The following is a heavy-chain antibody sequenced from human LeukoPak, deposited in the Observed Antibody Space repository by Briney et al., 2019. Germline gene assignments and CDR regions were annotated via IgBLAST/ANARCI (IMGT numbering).Heavy chain of an antibody. D-gene: IGHD2-2*01. Sequence: GGSLRLSCAASGFTFSSYGMHWVRQAPGKGLEWVAFIRYDGSNKYYADSVKGRFTISRDNSKNTLYLQMNSLRAEDTAVYYSAKYCNSTSSPTRRLQEAPPFDYWGQGTLVTVFS. V-gene: IGHV3-30*02. CDR2: IRYDGSNK. J-gene: IGHJ4*02. CDR1: GFTFSSYG. CDR3: AKYCNSTSSPTRRLQEAPPFDY.